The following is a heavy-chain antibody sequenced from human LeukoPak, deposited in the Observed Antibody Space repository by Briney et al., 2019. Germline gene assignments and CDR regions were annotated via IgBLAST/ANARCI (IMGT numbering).Heavy chain of an antibody. CDR1: GGSISSGDYY. V-gene: IGHV4-30-4*08. Sequence: PSETLSLTCTVSGGSISSGDYYWSWIRQPPGKGLEWIGYIYYSGSTYYNPSLKSRVTISVDTSKNQFSLKLSSVTAADTAVYYCARVSGWYSYFDYWGQGTLVTVSS. CDR3: ARVSGWYSYFDY. D-gene: IGHD6-19*01. CDR2: IYYSGST. J-gene: IGHJ4*02.